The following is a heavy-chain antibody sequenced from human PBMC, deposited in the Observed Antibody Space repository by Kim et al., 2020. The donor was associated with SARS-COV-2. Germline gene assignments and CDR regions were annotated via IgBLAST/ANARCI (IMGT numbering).Heavy chain of an antibody. CDR2: LSNSGGDT. CDR3: AKKGMPVRGQWSFEL. CDR1: GFTFSSFA. J-gene: IGHJ2*01. V-gene: IGHV3-23*01. Sequence: GGSLRLSCAASGFTFSSFAMTWVRQAPGKGLEWVSLLSNSGGDTFSADAVKGRFTISRDNSKTTLNLQMNSLRPEDTAVNYCAKKGMPVRGQWSFELWGRGTLVSVSS. D-gene: IGHD2-2*01.